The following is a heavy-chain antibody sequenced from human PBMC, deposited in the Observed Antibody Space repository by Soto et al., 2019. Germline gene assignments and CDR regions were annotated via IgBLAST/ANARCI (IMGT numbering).Heavy chain of an antibody. D-gene: IGHD3-3*01. CDR3: AADALYYDFWSGLPDAFDI. J-gene: IGHJ3*02. Sequence: SETLSLTCTVAGGSISSYYWSWIRQPPGKGLEWIGYIYYSGSTNYNPSLKSRVTISVDTSKNQFSLKLSSVTAADTAVYYCAADALYYDFWSGLPDAFDIWGQGTMVTVSS. CDR1: GGSISSYY. CDR2: IYYSGST. V-gene: IGHV4-59*01.